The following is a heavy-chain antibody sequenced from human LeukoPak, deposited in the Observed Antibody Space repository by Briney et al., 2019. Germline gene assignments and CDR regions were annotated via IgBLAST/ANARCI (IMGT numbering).Heavy chain of an antibody. Sequence: GGSLRLSCAASGFTFNSYNMDWVRQAPGKGLEWVSYISSSSSTIYYADSVKGRFTISRDSAKTSLFLQMNSLRDEDTAVYYCARAYSSSSGRDAFDSWGLGTLVTVSS. CDR1: GFTFNSYN. J-gene: IGHJ3*02. CDR3: ARAYSSSSGRDAFDS. CDR2: ISSSSSTI. D-gene: IGHD6-6*01. V-gene: IGHV3-48*02.